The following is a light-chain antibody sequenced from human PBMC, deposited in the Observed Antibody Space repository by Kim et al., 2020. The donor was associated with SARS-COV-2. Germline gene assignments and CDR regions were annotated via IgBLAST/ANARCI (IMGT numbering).Light chain of an antibody. Sequence: SYELTQPPSVSVSPGQTASITCSGDNLGDKLASWYQQKAGQSPVVVMYQNGKRPSGIPERFSGSNSGNTATLTIRATQAMDEAAYFRQAWDSTTAVFGGG. V-gene: IGLV3-1*01. J-gene: IGLJ3*02. CDR1: NLGDKL. CDR2: QNG. CDR3: QAWDSTTAV.